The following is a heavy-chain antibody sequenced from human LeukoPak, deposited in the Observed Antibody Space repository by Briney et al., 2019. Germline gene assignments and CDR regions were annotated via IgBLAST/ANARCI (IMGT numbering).Heavy chain of an antibody. D-gene: IGHD2-2*01. Sequence: SETLSLTCTVSGYSISSGYYWGWIRQPPGKGLEWIGSINHSGSTYYNPSLKSRVTISVDTSKNQFSLKLSSVTAADTTVYYCASGYCSSTSCYFAPKNWFDPWGQGTLVTVSS. CDR1: GYSISSGYY. V-gene: IGHV4-38-2*02. CDR3: ASGYCSSTSCYFAPKNWFDP. J-gene: IGHJ5*02. CDR2: INHSGST.